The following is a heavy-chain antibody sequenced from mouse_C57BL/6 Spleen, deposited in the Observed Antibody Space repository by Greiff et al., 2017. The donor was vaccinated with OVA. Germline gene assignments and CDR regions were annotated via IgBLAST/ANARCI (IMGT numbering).Heavy chain of an antibody. CDR2: INPNNGGT. CDR1: GYTFTDYY. Sequence: EVQLQQSGPELVKPGASVKISCKASGYTFTDYYMNWVKQSHGKSLEWIGDINPNNGGTSYNQKFKGKATLTVDKSSSTAYMELRSLTSEDSAVYYCARGVAWLLQDYYAMDYWGQGTSVTVSS. J-gene: IGHJ4*01. CDR3: ARGVAWLLQDYYAMDY. V-gene: IGHV1-26*01. D-gene: IGHD2-3*01.